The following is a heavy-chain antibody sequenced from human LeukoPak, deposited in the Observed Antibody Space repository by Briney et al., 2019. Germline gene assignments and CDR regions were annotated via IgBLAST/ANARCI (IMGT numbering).Heavy chain of an antibody. CDR1: GGSISSYY. Sequence: PSETLSLTCTVSGGSISSYYWSWIRQPPGKGLEWIGYIYYSGSTNYNPSLKSRVTISVDTSKNQFSLKLSSVNDAATAVYYCARDRGPSTVKDAFDIWGQGTMVTVSS. CDR3: ARDRGPSTVKDAFDI. D-gene: IGHD4-17*01. CDR2: IYYSGST. V-gene: IGHV4-59*01. J-gene: IGHJ3*02.